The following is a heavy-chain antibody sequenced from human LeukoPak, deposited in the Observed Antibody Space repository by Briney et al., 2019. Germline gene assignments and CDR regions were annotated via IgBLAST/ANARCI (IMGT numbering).Heavy chain of an antibody. J-gene: IGHJ6*03. CDR2: IKQDGSKT. CDR1: GFIFSNYW. CDR3: ARVLYSSSSDDMDV. Sequence: PGGSLRLSCAASGFIFSNYWMSWARQAPGKGLEWVANIKQDGSKTYYVGSVRGRFTISRDNAKNSLYLQMNGLRTEDTAVYYCARVLYSSSSDDMDVWDTGTTVTVS. V-gene: IGHV3-7*01. D-gene: IGHD6-19*01.